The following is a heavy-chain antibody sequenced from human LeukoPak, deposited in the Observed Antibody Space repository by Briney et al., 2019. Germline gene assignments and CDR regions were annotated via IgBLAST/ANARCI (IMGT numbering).Heavy chain of an antibody. D-gene: IGHD3-3*01. J-gene: IGHJ4*02. CDR3: AKDTVGRRLRFLEWAYFDY. CDR2: ISWNSGSI. CDR1: GFTFDDYA. Sequence: GGSLRLSCAASGFTFDDYAMHWVRQAPGKGLGWVSGISWNSGSIGYADSVKGRFTISRDNAKNSLYLQMNSLRAEDTALYYCAKDTVGRRLRFLEWAYFDYWGQGTLVTVSS. V-gene: IGHV3-9*01.